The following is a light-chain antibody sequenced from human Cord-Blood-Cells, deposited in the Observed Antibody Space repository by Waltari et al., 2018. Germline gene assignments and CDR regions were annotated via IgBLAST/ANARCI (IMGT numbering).Light chain of an antibody. V-gene: IGLV1-44*01. J-gene: IGLJ3*02. Sequence: QSVLTQPPSASVTPGQRVTISCSGSSPNIGRNTVNWYHQLPGTAPKLLSYSNNQRPSGVPDRFSGSKSGTSASLAISGLQSEDEADYYCAAWDDSLNGWVFGGGTKLTVL. CDR1: SPNIGRNT. CDR3: AAWDDSLNGWV. CDR2: SNN.